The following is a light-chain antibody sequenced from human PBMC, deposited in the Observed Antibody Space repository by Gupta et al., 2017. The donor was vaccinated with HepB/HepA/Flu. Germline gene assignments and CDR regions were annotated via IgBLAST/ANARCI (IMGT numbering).Light chain of an antibody. J-gene: IGLJ2*01. CDR1: KLGDKY. CDR3: QAWDSTVV. CDR2: QDS. V-gene: IGLV3-1*01. Sequence: YELTQPHSVSVSPGQTASITCSGDKLGDKYACWYQQKPGQSPVLLIYQDSKRPSGIPERFSGSNSGNTATLTISGTQARDEADCYCQAWDSTVVFGGGTKLTVL.